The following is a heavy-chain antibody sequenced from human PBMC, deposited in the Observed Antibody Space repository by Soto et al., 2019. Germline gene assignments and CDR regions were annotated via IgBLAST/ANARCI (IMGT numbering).Heavy chain of an antibody. Sequence: MNWVRQAPGKGLEWVSSISSSSSYIYYADSVKGRFTISRDNAKNSLYLQMNSLRAEDTAVYYCARDLYSSSARYFDYWGQGTLVTVSS. CDR2: ISSSSSYI. V-gene: IGHV3-21*01. CDR3: ARDLYSSSARYFDY. D-gene: IGHD6-6*01. J-gene: IGHJ4*02.